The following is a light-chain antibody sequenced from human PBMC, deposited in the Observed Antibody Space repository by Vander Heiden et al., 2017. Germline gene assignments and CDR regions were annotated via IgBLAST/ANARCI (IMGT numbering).Light chain of an antibody. CDR2: DDS. CDR1: NSGSKS. V-gene: IGLV3-21*02. CDR3: QVWDSSSDHWV. J-gene: IGLJ3*02. Sequence: SYVLTQPPSVSVAPGQTARITCGGNNSGSKSVHWYQQKPAQAPVLVVYDDSARPSGIPARFSGSNSGNTATLTISRVEAGDEADYYCQVWDSSSDHWVFGGGTKLTVL.